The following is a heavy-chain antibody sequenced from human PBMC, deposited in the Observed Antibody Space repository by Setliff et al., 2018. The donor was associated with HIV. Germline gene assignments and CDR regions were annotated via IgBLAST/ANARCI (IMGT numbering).Heavy chain of an antibody. J-gene: IGHJ6*03. CDR2: INQDGNEK. CDR1: GFTFTSYW. D-gene: IGHD2-8*01. V-gene: IGHV3-7*01. CDR3: AKEDVYALYYYYYYMDV. Sequence: GSLRLSCAASGFTFTSYWMIWVRQAPGKGLEWVANINQDGNEKNYVDSVKGRFTISRDNAKNSLYLQMDSLRVEDTAVYYCAKEDVYALYYYYYYMDVWGKGTTVTVSS.